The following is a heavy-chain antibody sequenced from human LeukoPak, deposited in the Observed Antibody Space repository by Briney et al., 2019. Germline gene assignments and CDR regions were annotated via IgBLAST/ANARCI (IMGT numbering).Heavy chain of an antibody. V-gene: IGHV4-4*07. D-gene: IGHD3-3*01. Sequence: PSETLSLTCSVSGGSISSYYWSWIRQPAGKGLEWIGRIYTSGSTNYNPSLKSRVTMSVDTSKNQFSLKLSSVTAADTAVYYCARTDYDFWSGQGDWFDPWGQGTLVTVSS. CDR3: ARTDYDFWSGQGDWFDP. CDR2: IYTSGST. CDR1: GGSISSYY. J-gene: IGHJ5*02.